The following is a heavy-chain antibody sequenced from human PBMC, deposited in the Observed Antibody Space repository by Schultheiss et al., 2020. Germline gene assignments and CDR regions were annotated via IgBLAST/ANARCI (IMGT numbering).Heavy chain of an antibody. CDR3: ARHYYDSSGYYYDYYYYYMDV. CDR2: IKQDGSEK. V-gene: IGHV3-7*01. Sequence: GESLKISCAASGFTFSSYWMSWVRQAPGKGLEWVANIKQDGSEKYYVDSVKGRFTISRDNAKNSLYLQMNSLRAEDTAVYYCARHYYDSSGYYYDYYYYYMDVWGKGTTVTVSS. CDR1: GFTFSSYW. D-gene: IGHD3-22*01. J-gene: IGHJ6*03.